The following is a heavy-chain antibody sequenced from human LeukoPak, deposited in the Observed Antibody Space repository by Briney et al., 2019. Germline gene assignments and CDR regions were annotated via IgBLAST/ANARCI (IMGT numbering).Heavy chain of an antibody. D-gene: IGHD6-13*01. CDR1: GGSISSGSYY. J-gene: IGHJ6*03. V-gene: IGHV4-61*02. CDR2: IYTSGST. Sequence: SETLSLTCTVSGGSISSGSYYWSWIRQPAGKGLEWIGRIYTSGSTNYNPSLKSRVTISVDTSKNQFSLKLSSVTAADTAVYYCARLSWPGGAAGTFRYYYYYMDVWGKGTTVTVSS. CDR3: ARLSWPGGAAGTFRYYYYYMDV.